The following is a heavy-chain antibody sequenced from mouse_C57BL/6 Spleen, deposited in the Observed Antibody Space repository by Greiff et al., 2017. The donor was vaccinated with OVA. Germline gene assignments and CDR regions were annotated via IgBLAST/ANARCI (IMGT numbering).Heavy chain of an antibody. CDR2: INPNNGGT. V-gene: IGHV1-18*01. CDR1: GYTFTDYN. Sequence: EVQLVQSGPELVKPGASVKISCKASGYTFTDYNMDWVKQSHGKSLEWIGDINPNNGGTIYNQKFKGKATLTVDKSSSTAYMELRSLTSEDTAVYYCALYDYPSYAMDYWGQGTSVTVSS. D-gene: IGHD2-4*01. J-gene: IGHJ4*01. CDR3: ALYDYPSYAMDY.